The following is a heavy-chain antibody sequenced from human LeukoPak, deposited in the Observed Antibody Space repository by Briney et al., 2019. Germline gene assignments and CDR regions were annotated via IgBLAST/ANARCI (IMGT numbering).Heavy chain of an antibody. D-gene: IGHD3-10*01. CDR3: ARGGYGSGSYTYFDY. Sequence: GGSLRLSCAASGFTFSNYAMTWVRQAPGKGLEWVSAISGSGGSTYYADSVKGRFTISRDNSKNTLYLQMNSLRAEDTAVYYCARGGYGSGSYTYFDYWGQGTLVTVSS. J-gene: IGHJ4*02. CDR2: ISGSGGST. V-gene: IGHV3-23*01. CDR1: GFTFSNYA.